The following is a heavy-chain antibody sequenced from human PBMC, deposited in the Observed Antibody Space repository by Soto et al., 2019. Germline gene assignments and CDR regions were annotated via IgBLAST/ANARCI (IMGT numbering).Heavy chain of an antibody. CDR3: ARAFGGRIAVAGRLFDY. J-gene: IGHJ4*02. V-gene: IGHV3-66*01. Sequence: GGSLRLSCAASGFTVSSNYMSWVRQAPGKGLEWVSVIYSGGSTYYADSVKGRFTISRDNSKNTLYLQMNSLRAEDTAVYYCARAFGGRIAVAGRLFDYWGQGTLVTVSS. CDR1: GFTVSSNY. D-gene: IGHD6-19*01. CDR2: IYSGGST.